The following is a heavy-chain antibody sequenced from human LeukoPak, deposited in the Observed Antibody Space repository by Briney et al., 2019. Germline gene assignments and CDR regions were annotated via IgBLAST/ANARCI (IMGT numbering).Heavy chain of an antibody. J-gene: IGHJ6*02. CDR1: GYTFTNYA. CDR3: ARGPIVVVPAAPWDYYYYGMDV. D-gene: IGHD2-2*01. Sequence: ASVKVSCKASGYTFTNYALHWVRQAPGQGLECMGWINGGNGYTRHLQKFQDRVTITQDTSANTAYLELSGLRSEDTAVYYCARGPIVVVPAAPWDYYYYGMDVWGQGTTVTVSS. CDR2: INGGNGYT. V-gene: IGHV1-3*01.